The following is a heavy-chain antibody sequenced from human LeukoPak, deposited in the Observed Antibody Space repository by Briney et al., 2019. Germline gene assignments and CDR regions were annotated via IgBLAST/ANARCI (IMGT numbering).Heavy chain of an antibody. D-gene: IGHD3-10*01. J-gene: IGHJ4*02. Sequence: ASVKVSCKASGYTFTGYYMHWVRQAPGQGLEWMGWINPNSGGTNYAQSLQGRVTMTRDTSISTAYMGLSRLRSDDTAVYFCARGRSDYYLDSWGQGTLVTVSS. V-gene: IGHV1-2*02. CDR3: ARGRSDYYLDS. CDR1: GYTFTGYY. CDR2: INPNSGGT.